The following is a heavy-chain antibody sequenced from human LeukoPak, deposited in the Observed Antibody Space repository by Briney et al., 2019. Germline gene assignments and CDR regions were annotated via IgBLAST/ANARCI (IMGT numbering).Heavy chain of an antibody. CDR3: ARDDDYYDSSGFDP. CDR1: GGSISSGGYY. CDR2: IYYSGST. Sequence: SETLSLTCTVSGGSISSGGYYWRWIRQHRGKGLGWIGYIYYSGSTYYNPSLKRRVTISVDTSKNQFSLKLSSVTAADTAVYYCARDDDYYDSSGFDPWGQGTLVTVSS. J-gene: IGHJ5*02. V-gene: IGHV4-31*03. D-gene: IGHD3-22*01.